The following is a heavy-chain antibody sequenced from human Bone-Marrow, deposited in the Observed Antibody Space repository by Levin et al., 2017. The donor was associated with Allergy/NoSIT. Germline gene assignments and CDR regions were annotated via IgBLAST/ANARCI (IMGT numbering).Heavy chain of an antibody. CDR1: GGSITSSGHY. CDR2: IYYAGYT. J-gene: IGHJ6*03. CDR3: ARILDYFFYIDV. Sequence: PSETLSLTCSVSGGSITSSGHYWSWVRQHPGKGLEWIGYIYYAGYTNYSPSLKSRVSISSDTSKNQFSLQLTSVTAADTAVYYYARILDYFFYIDVWGKGTAVSVSS. V-gene: IGHV4-31*03.